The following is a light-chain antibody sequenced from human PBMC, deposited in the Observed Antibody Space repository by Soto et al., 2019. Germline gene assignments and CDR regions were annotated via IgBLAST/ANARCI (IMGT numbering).Light chain of an antibody. CDR3: QQFNSYSIT. J-gene: IGKJ5*01. CDR1: QGIRSY. V-gene: IGKV1-9*01. CDR2: AAS. Sequence: DIQLTQSPSFLSASVGDRVTITCRASQGIRSYLAWYQQKPGKAPKLLIYAASTLQSGVPSRFIGSGSGTEFTLTLSSLQPEDFATYYCQQFNSYSITFGQGTRLEIK.